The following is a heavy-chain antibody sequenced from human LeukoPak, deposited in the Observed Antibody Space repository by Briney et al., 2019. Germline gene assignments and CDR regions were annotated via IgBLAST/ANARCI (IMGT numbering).Heavy chain of an antibody. V-gene: IGHV3-66*02. CDR1: GFTVSSNY. D-gene: IGHD3-3*01. Sequence: GSLRHSCAASGFTVSSNYMSWVRQAPGKGLEWVSVIYSGGSTYYADSVKGRFTISRDNSKNTLYLQMNSLRAEDTAVYYCAREIRGDAFDIWGQGTMVTVSS. CDR2: IYSGGST. CDR3: AREIRGDAFDI. J-gene: IGHJ3*02.